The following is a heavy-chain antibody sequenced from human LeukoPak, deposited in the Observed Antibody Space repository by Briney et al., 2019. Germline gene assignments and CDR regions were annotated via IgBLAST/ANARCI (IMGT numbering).Heavy chain of an antibody. V-gene: IGHV1-18*04. CDR2: ISAYNGNT. CDR3: ARGCSSTSCYNSNWFDP. D-gene: IGHD2-2*02. Sequence: GASVKVSCKASGYTFTGYYMHWVRQAPGQGLEWMGWISAYNGNTNYAQKLQGRVTMTTDTSTSTAYMELRSLRSDDTAVYYCARGCSSTSCYNSNWFDPWGQGTLVTVSS. CDR1: GYTFTGYY. J-gene: IGHJ5*02.